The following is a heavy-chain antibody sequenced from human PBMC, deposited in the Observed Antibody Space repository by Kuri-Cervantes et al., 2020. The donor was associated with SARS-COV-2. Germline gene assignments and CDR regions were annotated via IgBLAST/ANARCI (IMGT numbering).Heavy chain of an antibody. CDR3: TMGDWFDP. D-gene: IGHD3-16*01. V-gene: IGHV3-73*01. J-gene: IGHJ5*02. CDR2: IRSKANSYAT. Sequence: GESLKISCAASGFTFSYHNMSGVRQAPGKGLEWVGRIRSKANSYATAYAASVKGRFTISRDDSKNTAYLQMNSPKTEDTAVYYCTMGDWFDPWGQGTLVTVSS. CDR1: GFTFSYHN.